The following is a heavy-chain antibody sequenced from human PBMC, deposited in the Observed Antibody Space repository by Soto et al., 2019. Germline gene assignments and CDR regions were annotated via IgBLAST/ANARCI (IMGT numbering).Heavy chain of an antibody. CDR1: GGTFSSYA. CDR2: IIPIFGTA. Sequence: QVQLVQSGAEVKKPGSSVKVSCKASGGTFSSYAISWVRQAPGQGLEWMGGIIPIFGTANYAQKFQGRVTITAGESKSKAYMELSRLRSEDTAVYYCARRIPARPYNYYAMDVWGQGPTVTVSS. J-gene: IGHJ6*02. CDR3: ARRIPARPYNYYAMDV. D-gene: IGHD2-2*01. V-gene: IGHV1-69*01.